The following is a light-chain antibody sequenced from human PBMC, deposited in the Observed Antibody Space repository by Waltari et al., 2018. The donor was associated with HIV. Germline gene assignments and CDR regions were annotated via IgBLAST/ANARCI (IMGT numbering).Light chain of an antibody. CDR3: SSYTSSNTLDV. Sequence: QSALTQPASVSGSPGQSITISCTGTTRDVRGYNYVARYQQHPGKAPKLMIYEVSNRPSGVSNRCSGSKSGNTASLTISGLQAEDEADYYCSSYTSSNTLDVFGTGTKVTVL. CDR2: EVS. V-gene: IGLV2-14*01. CDR1: TRDVRGYNY. J-gene: IGLJ1*01.